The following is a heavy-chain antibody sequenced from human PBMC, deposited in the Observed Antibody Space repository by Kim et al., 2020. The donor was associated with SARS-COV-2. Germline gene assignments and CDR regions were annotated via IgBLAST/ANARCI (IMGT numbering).Heavy chain of an antibody. CDR3: ASSPVGVPVSD. V-gene: IGHV4-59*13. Sequence: SETLSLTCPVSGGFISNYYCSWIRQPPGKGLEWIGYVRDTGSTNYHPSLKSRVNISVDTSKNQFSLKVASVTAADTAVYYCASSPVGVPVSDWGQGTLVTVSS. CDR1: GGFISNYY. J-gene: IGHJ4*02. CDR2: VRDTGST. D-gene: IGHD1-26*01.